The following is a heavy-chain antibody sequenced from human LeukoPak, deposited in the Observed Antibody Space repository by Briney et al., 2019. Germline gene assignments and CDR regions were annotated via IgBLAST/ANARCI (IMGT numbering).Heavy chain of an antibody. V-gene: IGHV3-23*01. Sequence: PGGSLRLSCAASGFTLSSYAMSWVRLAPGKGLEWVSAISGSGGSTYYADSVKGRFTISRDNSKNTLYLQMNSLRAEDTAVYYCAKDRSIAARPSAFDIWGQGTMVTVSS. CDR3: AKDRSIAARPSAFDI. CDR2: ISGSGGST. D-gene: IGHD6-6*01. J-gene: IGHJ3*02. CDR1: GFTLSSYA.